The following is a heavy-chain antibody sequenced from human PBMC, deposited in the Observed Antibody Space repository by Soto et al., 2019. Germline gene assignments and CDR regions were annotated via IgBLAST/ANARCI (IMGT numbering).Heavy chain of an antibody. CDR2: IYYSGST. V-gene: IGHV4-39*01. D-gene: IGHD3-3*01. CDR1: GGSISSSSYY. Sequence: SETLSLTCTVSGGSISSSSYYWGWIRQPPGKGLEWIGSIYYSGSTYYNPSLKSRVTISVDTSKNQFSLKLSSVTAADTAVYYCASLSYYDFWSGYFLDYYYYGMDVWGQGTTVTV. J-gene: IGHJ6*02. CDR3: ASLSYYDFWSGYFLDYYYYGMDV.